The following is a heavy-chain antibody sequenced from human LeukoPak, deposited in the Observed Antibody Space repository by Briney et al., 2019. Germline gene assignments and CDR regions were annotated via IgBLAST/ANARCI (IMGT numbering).Heavy chain of an antibody. V-gene: IGHV4-39*01. J-gene: IGHJ2*01. CDR1: GGSISSSSYY. CDR3: XSPXAXARXAAAANHWYFDL. CDR2: IYYSGST. Sequence: SETLSLTCTVSGGSISSSSYYWGWIRQPPGKGLEWIGSIYYSGSTYYNPSLKSRVTISVDTSKNQFSLKLSSVTAADTAVYYXXSPXAXARXAAAANHWYFDLWGRGTLVTVSS. D-gene: IGHD6-13*01.